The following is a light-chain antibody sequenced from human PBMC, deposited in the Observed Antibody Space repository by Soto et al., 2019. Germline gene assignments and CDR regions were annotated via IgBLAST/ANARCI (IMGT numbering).Light chain of an antibody. CDR1: EDIAHY. V-gene: IGKV1-27*01. CDR2: SAS. J-gene: IGKJ1*01. Sequence: DFQMTQSPSSLSASVGDRVTITCRASEDIAHYLAWYQQKPGNVPKLIIYSASTLQSGVPSRFSGSRSETNFTLTIRSLLPEDVATYFCLRYNNVPHSFGQGTKVEIK. CDR3: LRYNNVPHS.